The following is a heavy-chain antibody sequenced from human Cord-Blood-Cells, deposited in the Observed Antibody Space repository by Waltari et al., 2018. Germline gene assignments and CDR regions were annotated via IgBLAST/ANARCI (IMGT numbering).Heavy chain of an antibody. CDR3: ARDWGFDY. D-gene: IGHD7-27*01. CDR2: ISSSSSYI. J-gene: IGHJ4*02. CDR1: GFTCSSYS. Sequence: VQLVESGGGLVKPGGSLRLYCAASGFTCSSYSMNWVRQPPGKGLEWVSSISSSSSYIYYADSVKGRFTISRDNAKNSLYLQMNSLRAEDTAVYYCARDWGFDYWGQGTLVTVSS. V-gene: IGHV3-21*01.